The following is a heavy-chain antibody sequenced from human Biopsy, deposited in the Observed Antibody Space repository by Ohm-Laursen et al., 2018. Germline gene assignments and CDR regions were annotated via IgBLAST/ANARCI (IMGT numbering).Heavy chain of an antibody. CDR3: ARGKYKDFSTGLPRPYHYTLDF. CDR2: ISARVGVV. Sequence: SRRLSCSASGLIFSDYYMSWIRQAPGKGLEWIAYISARVGVVYYADSVKGRFTISRDNTNNSLYLQMTSLRPEDTAVFYCARGKYKDFSTGLPRPYHYTLDFWGPGTTVTVSS. V-gene: IGHV3-11*01. CDR1: GLIFSDYY. J-gene: IGHJ6*02. D-gene: IGHD3-22*01.